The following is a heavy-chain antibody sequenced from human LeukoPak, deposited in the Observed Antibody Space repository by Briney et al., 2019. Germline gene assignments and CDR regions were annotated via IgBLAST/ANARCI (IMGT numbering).Heavy chain of an antibody. J-gene: IGHJ4*02. D-gene: IGHD1-26*01. Sequence: SETLYLTCTVSGGSISSSSYYWGWIRQPPGKGLEWIRSIYYSGSTYYNPSLKSRVTISVDTSKNQFSLKLSSVTAADTAVYYCARDRAVGATWRIDYWGQGTLVTVSS. V-gene: IGHV4-39*07. CDR1: GGSISSSSYY. CDR2: IYYSGST. CDR3: ARDRAVGATWRIDY.